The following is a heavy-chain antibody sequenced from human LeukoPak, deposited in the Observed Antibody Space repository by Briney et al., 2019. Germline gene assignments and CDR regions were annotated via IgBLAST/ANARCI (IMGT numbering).Heavy chain of an antibody. V-gene: IGHV3-23*01. CDR2: ISGSGGST. Sequence: PGGSLRLSCAASGFTFSSYAMSWVPQAPGKGLEWVSAISGSGGSTYYADSVKGRFTISRDNSKNTLYLQMNSLRAEDTAVYYCAKDQLAEGALDYWGQGTLVTASS. J-gene: IGHJ4*02. CDR3: AKDQLAEGALDY. CDR1: GFTFSSYA. D-gene: IGHD1-26*01.